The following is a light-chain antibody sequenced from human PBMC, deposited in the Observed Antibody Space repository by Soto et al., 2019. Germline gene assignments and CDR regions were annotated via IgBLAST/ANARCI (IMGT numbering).Light chain of an antibody. J-gene: IGKJ2*01. CDR2: DAS. V-gene: IGKV1-13*02. Sequence: AIQLAQSPSSLSASVGDRVTITCRASQGISSALAWYQQKPGKAPKLLIYDASSLESGVPSRFSGSGSGTDFTLTISSLQPEDFATYYCQQFNSYPQTFCQGTKLEIK. CDR1: QGISSA. CDR3: QQFNSYPQT.